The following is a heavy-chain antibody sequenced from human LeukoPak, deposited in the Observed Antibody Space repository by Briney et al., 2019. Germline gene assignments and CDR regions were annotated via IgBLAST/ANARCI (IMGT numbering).Heavy chain of an antibody. D-gene: IGHD2-15*01. J-gene: IGHJ4*02. CDR3: ARGQEYCSGGSCYGY. V-gene: IGHV3-21*04. CDR1: GFTFSTYS. CDR2: ISSSSSYI. Sequence: GGSLRLSCAASGFTFSTYSMNWVRQAPGKGLEWVSSISSSSSYIYYADSVKGRFTISRDNAKNSLYLQMNSLRAEDTAVYYCARGQEYCSGGSCYGYWGQGTLVTVSS.